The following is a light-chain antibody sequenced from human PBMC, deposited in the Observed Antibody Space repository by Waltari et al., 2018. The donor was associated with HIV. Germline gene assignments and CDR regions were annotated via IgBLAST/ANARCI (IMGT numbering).Light chain of an antibody. J-gene: IGLJ3*02. V-gene: IGLV1-47*01. CDR3: GSWDDSLSHWV. Sequence: QSVLTQPPSASRPPGQRVLMSCSGSNSNIGNNFVSWFQQVPGRAPKLVIYRSDQRPSGGPDRFSAAKSGSSASLAITGLHSDDEAVYYCGSWDDSLSHWVFGGGTRLTV. CDR1: NSNIGNNF. CDR2: RSD.